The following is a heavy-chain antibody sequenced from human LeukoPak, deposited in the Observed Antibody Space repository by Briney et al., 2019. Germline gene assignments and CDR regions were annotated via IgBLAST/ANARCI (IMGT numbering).Heavy chain of an antibody. CDR1: GYTFTGYY. V-gene: IGHV1-2*02. CDR3: ARDAAQKTYYYDR. Sequence: ASVKVSCKASGYTFTGYYIHWVRQAPGQGLEWMGWINPNSGGTNYAQKFQGRVTMTRDTSISTAYMELSRLRSDDTAVYYCARDAAQKTYYYDRWGQGTLVTVSS. D-gene: IGHD3-22*01. J-gene: IGHJ4*02. CDR2: INPNSGGT.